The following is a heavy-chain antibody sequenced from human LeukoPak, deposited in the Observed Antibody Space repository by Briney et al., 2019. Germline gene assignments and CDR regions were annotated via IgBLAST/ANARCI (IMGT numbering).Heavy chain of an antibody. D-gene: IGHD2/OR15-2a*01. Sequence: PSETLSLTCNVSGGSVSRSNYYWPWIRQPPGKGLEWIATINHGGGTHENPSLKSRVTISVDTSTNNFSLKLSSVTAADTAVYYCAKLEYWVRYWGRGTLVTVSS. CDR1: GGSVSRSNYY. J-gene: IGHJ4*02. CDR2: INHGGGT. V-gene: IGHV4-39*02. CDR3: AKLEYWVRY.